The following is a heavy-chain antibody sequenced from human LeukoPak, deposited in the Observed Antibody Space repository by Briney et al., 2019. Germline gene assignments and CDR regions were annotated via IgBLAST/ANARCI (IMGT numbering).Heavy chain of an antibody. V-gene: IGHV3-23*01. CDR2: ISGSGGST. Sequence: GGSLRLSCAASGFTFSTYAMSWVRQAPGKGLEWVSVISGSGGSTFYADSVKGRFTISRDNSKNTLYLQMNSLRAEDTAVYYCARAWNDDWFDPWGQGTLVTVSS. CDR3: ARAWNDDWFDP. CDR1: GFTFSTYA. J-gene: IGHJ5*02. D-gene: IGHD1-1*01.